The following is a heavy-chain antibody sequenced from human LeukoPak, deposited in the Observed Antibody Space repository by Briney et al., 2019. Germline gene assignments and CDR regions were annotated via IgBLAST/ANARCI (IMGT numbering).Heavy chain of an antibody. CDR2: IYTSGST. Sequence: SETLSLTCTVSGGSISSYYWSWIRQPAGKGLEWIGRIYTSGSTNYNPSFKSRVTMSVDTSKNQFSLKLSSVTAADTAVYYCARQELRFLEWPGWFDPWGQGTLVTVSS. V-gene: IGHV4-4*07. J-gene: IGHJ5*02. CDR1: GGSISSYY. CDR3: ARQELRFLEWPGWFDP. D-gene: IGHD3-3*01.